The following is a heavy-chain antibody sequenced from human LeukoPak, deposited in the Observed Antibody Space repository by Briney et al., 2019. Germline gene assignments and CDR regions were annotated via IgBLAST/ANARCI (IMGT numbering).Heavy chain of an antibody. CDR3: ARDRSYYYDSSGYLDY. D-gene: IGHD3-22*01. J-gene: IGHJ4*02. CDR2: ISAYNGNT. Sequence: ASVTVSFKASGYTFTSYGISWVRQAPGQGLEWMGWISAYNGNTNYAQKLQGRVTMTTDTSTSTAYMELRSLRSDDTAVYYCARDRSYYYDSSGYLDYWGQGTLVIVTS. CDR1: GYTFTSYG. V-gene: IGHV1-18*01.